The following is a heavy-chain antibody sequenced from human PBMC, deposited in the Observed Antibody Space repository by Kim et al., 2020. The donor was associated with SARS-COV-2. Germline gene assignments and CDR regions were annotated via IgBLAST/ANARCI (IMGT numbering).Heavy chain of an antibody. CDR3: ARDPYDSSTSCLDY. D-gene: IGHD2-2*01. CDR2: INTNTGNP. CDR1: EYTFTSYA. Sequence: ASVKVSCKASEYTFTSYALNWVRQAHGQGLEWMGWINTNTGNPTYAQGFTGRFVFSLDTSVSTAYLQISSLKAEDTAVYYCARDPYDSSTSCLDYWGQGTLVTVCS. V-gene: IGHV7-4-1*02. J-gene: IGHJ4*02.